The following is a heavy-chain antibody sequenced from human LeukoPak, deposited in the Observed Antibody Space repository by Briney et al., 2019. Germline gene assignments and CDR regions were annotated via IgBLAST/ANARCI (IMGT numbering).Heavy chain of an antibody. J-gene: IGHJ4*02. CDR1: GYTFTGYY. Sequence: ASVKVSCKASGYTFTGYYMHWVRQAPGQGLEWMGRINPNSGGTNYAQKFQGRVTMTRDTSISTAYMELSRPRSDDTAVYYCARTNPRYIVVVPAAREEFDYWGQGTLVTVSS. CDR3: ARTNPRYIVVVPAAREEFDY. V-gene: IGHV1-2*06. CDR2: INPNSGGT. D-gene: IGHD2-2*01.